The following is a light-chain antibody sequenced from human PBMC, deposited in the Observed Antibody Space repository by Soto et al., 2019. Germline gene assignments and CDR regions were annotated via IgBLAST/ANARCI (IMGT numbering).Light chain of an antibody. CDR1: QNIRSW. CDR2: KAS. V-gene: IGKV1-5*03. CDR3: QQYNSWT. Sequence: DIQMTPSPSTLSASFVDRFTITCRASQNIRSWLAWYQQKPGKAPRLMIYKASSLESGVPSRFSGSGSGTEFTPTISRLQPDDSATYYCQQYNSWTFGQGTKVDIK. J-gene: IGKJ1*01.